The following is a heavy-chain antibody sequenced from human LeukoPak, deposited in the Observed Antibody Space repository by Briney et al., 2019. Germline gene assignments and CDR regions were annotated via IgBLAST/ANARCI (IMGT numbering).Heavy chain of an antibody. Sequence: GGSLRLSCAASGFTFSSYSMSWVRQAPGEGLEWVAHIKQDGGEENYVGSVKGRFTVSRDNAKNSLYLQMNSLRAEDTAVYYCARDGVTTYYDILTGYYAAGWFDPWAREPWSPSPQ. CDR1: GFTFSSYS. V-gene: IGHV3-7*01. D-gene: IGHD3-9*01. CDR2: IKQDGGEE. CDR3: ARDGVTTYYDILTGYYAAGWFDP. J-gene: IGHJ5*02.